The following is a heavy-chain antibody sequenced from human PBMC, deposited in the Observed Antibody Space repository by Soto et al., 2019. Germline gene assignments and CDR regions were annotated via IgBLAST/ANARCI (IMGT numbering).Heavy chain of an antibody. V-gene: IGHV4-59*01. CDR3: ARGEMATIGGLDP. Sequence: QVQLQESGPGLVKPSETLSLTCTVSGGSISSYYWSWIRQPPGKGLEWIGYIYYSGSTNYNPSLKSRVTISVDTSKNQFSLKLRSVTAADTAVYYCARGEMATIGGLDPWGQGTLVTGSS. D-gene: IGHD5-12*01. CDR1: GGSISSYY. CDR2: IYYSGST. J-gene: IGHJ5*02.